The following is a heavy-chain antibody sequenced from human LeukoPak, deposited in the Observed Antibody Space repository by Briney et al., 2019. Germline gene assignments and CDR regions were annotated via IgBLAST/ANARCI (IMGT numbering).Heavy chain of an antibody. D-gene: IGHD2-15*01. CDR1: GFTVSSYY. J-gene: IGHJ6*03. Sequence: PGGSLRLSCAASGFTVSSYYMSWLRQAPGKGLGWVSITYSGGTTYYTDSVKGRFTISRGISENTVYLQMNSLRVEDAAVYYCARGYCSGGSCYSNDYYYLDVWGKGTTVTVSS. CDR2: TYSGGTT. CDR3: ARGYCSGGSCYSNDYYYLDV. V-gene: IGHV3-53*01.